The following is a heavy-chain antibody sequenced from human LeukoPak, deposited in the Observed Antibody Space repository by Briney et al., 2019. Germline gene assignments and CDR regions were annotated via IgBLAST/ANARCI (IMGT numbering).Heavy chain of an antibody. Sequence: SETLSLTCTFSGGSIDSYYWGWIRQPPGKGLEWIAYIYYSGSTSYNPSLKSRVTISVDTSKNQLSLKLNSVTAADTAVYYCATYLFRGYTHYFDYWGQGILVTVSS. J-gene: IGHJ4*02. CDR2: IYYSGST. CDR3: ATYLFRGYTHYFDY. D-gene: IGHD3-10*01. CDR1: GGSIDSYY. V-gene: IGHV4-59*01.